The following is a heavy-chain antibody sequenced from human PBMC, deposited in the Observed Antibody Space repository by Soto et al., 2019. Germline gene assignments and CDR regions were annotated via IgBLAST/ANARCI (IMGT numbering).Heavy chain of an antibody. J-gene: IGHJ6*02. V-gene: IGHV4-39*01. CDR2: MFYSGLT. CDR3: APLSVSLSGPYGIHV. CDR1: DDSVTISGYY. D-gene: IGHD2-15*01. Sequence: SETRSHTCRFSDDSVTISGYYFAGIRPPPGKGLEWIGSMFYSGLTYYNPSLKSRVTLSVDTSKNQFSVRLNSVTAADTAVYYCAPLSVSLSGPYGIHVWGQGITVTAS.